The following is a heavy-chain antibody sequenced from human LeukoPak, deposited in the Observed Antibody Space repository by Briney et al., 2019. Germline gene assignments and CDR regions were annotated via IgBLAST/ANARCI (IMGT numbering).Heavy chain of an antibody. D-gene: IGHD3-10*01. CDR1: GGSISSGSYY. Sequence: SETLSLTCTVSGGSISSGSYYWSWIRQPAGKGLEWIGRIYTSGSTNYNPSLKSRVTISVDTSKNQFSLKLSSVTAADTAVYYCARVDPYYGYVDYWGQGTLVTVSS. V-gene: IGHV4-61*02. CDR3: ARVDPYYGYVDY. J-gene: IGHJ4*02. CDR2: IYTSGST.